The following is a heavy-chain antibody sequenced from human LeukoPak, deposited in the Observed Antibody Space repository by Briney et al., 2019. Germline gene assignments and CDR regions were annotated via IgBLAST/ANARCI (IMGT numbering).Heavy chain of an antibody. CDR2: ISSSSTTI. V-gene: IGHV3-48*04. CDR3: ARVLGGYSGYGLDY. J-gene: IGHJ4*02. D-gene: IGHD5-12*01. Sequence: GGSLRLSCAASGFTFSSYSMNWVRQAPGKGLEWVSYISSSSTTIYYAASVKGRFTISRDNAKNSLYLQMNSLRAEDTAVYYCARVLGGYSGYGLDYWGQGTLVTVSS. CDR1: GFTFSSYS.